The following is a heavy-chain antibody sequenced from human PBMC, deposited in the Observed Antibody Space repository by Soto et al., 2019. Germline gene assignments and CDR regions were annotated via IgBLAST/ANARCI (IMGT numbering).Heavy chain of an antibody. V-gene: IGHV4-34*01. CDR1: GGSFSGYY. Sequence: PSETLSLTCAVYGGSFSGYYWSWIRQPPGKGLEWIGEINHSGSTNYNPSLKSRVTISVDTSKNQFSLKLSSVTAADTAVYYCARGDYGDYAYFDYWGQGTLVTVSS. CDR3: ARGDYGDYAYFDY. D-gene: IGHD4-17*01. J-gene: IGHJ4*02. CDR2: INHSGST.